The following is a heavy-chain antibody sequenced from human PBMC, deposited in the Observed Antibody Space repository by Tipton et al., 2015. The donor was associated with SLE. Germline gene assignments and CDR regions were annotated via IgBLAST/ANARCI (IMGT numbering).Heavy chain of an antibody. CDR3: ARDSTRWPSPQYYYCDYMDV. CDR1: GYTFSGYY. D-gene: IGHD4-23*01. Sequence: QVQLVQSGAEVKKPGASVKVSCKASGYTFSGYYLHWVRQAPGQGLEWMGWINPNSGGTNYAQKFQGRVTMTRDTSLSTAYMELSRLKSDDTAVYYCARDSTRWPSPQYYYCDYMDVWGRGSTVTVSS. CDR2: INPNSGGT. V-gene: IGHV1-2*02. J-gene: IGHJ6*03.